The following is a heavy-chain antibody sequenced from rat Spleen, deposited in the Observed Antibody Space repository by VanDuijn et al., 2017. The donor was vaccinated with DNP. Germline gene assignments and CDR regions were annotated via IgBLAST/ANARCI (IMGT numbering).Heavy chain of an antibody. D-gene: IGHD4-3*01. J-gene: IGHJ2*01. V-gene: IGHV5-22*01. CDR2: IGSPAYAP. CDR1: GFTFSAYY. Sequence: EVQLVESGGGLVQPGRSLKLSCAASGFTFSAYYMAWVRQAPAKGLEWVAYIGSPAYAPYHGDSVKGRFTISRDNAKSTLYLQLNSLRPEDTATYYCIRWNSGHFDYWGQGVMVTVSS. CDR3: IRWNSGHFDY.